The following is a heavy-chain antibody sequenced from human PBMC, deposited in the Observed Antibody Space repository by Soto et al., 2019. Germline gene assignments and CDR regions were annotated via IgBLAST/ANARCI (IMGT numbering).Heavy chain of an antibody. CDR2: ISGSGSST. D-gene: IGHD3-10*01. CDR1: GFTFSSYA. V-gene: IGHV3-23*01. CDR3: ARGGPHGPGSGYFDL. J-gene: IGHJ4*02. Sequence: GGSLRLSCAASGFTFSSYAMSWVRQAPGKGLEWVSAISGSGSSTYYADSVKGRFTISRDNSKNTLYLQMNSLRAEDTAVYYCARGGPHGPGSGYFDLWGQGTLVTVSS.